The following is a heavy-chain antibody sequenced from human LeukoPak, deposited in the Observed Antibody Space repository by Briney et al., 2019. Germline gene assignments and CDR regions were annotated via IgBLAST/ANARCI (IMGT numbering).Heavy chain of an antibody. Sequence: ASVKVSCKASGGTFSSYGISWVRQAPGQGLEWMGWISAYNGNTNYAQKLQGRVTMTTDTSTSTAYMELRSLRSDDTAVYYCARVRRVFPNYHDSSGYYFDYWGQGTLVTVSS. V-gene: IGHV1-18*01. CDR2: ISAYNGNT. J-gene: IGHJ4*02. D-gene: IGHD3-22*01. CDR1: GGTFSSYG. CDR3: ARVRRVFPNYHDSSGYYFDY.